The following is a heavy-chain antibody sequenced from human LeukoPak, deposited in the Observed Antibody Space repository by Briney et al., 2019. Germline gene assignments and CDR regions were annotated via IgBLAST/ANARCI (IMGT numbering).Heavy chain of an antibody. J-gene: IGHJ4*02. CDR3: AREGTTYVDY. V-gene: IGHV4-31*03. Sequence: PSETLSLTCTVSGGSISSGGYYWSWIRQHPGTGLEWIGYIYYSGSTYYNPSLKSRVTISVDTSKNQFSLKLSSVTAADTAVYYRAREGTTYVDYWGQGTLVTVSS. CDR1: GGSISSGGYY. D-gene: IGHD1-14*01. CDR2: IYYSGST.